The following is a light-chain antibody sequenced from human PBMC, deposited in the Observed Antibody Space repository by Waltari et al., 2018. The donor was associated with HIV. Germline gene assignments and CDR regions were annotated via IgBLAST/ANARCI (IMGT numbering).Light chain of an antibody. CDR2: DVS. CDR3: SSYTSSSTLEV. V-gene: IGLV2-14*03. J-gene: IGLJ1*01. CDR1: SSDVGGYDY. Sequence: QSALTQPASVSGSPGQSITISCPGPSSDVGGYDYVPWYQQHPGKAPKPMIYDVSNRPSGVSNRFSGSKSGNTASLTISGLQAEDEADYYCSSYTSSSTLEVFGTGTKVTVL.